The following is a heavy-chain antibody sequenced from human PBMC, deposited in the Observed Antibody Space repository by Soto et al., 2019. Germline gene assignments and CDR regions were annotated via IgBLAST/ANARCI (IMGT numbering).Heavy chain of an antibody. J-gene: IGHJ5*02. V-gene: IGHV1-2*02. Sequence: ASVKVSCKASGYTFTGYYMHWVRQAPGQGLEWMGWINPNSGGTNYAQKFQGRVNMTRDTSISTAYMELSRLRSDDTAVYYCARGPITFGGVIVIQSWFDPWGQGTLVTVSS. CDR1: GYTFTGYY. CDR3: ARGPITFGGVIVIQSWFDP. D-gene: IGHD3-16*02. CDR2: INPNSGGT.